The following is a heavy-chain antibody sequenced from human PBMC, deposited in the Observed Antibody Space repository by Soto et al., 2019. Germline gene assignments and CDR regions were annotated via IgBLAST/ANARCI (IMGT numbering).Heavy chain of an antibody. J-gene: IGHJ6*02. CDR2: ITGTGGNT. CDR1: GFPLSTYG. CDR3: ARIRGYWSGMDV. Sequence: VQLLESGGGLVQPGGSLRLSCAASGFPLSTYGMTWVRQAPGKGLEWVSAITGTGGNTYYVDSVKGRFTSSRDNSKNMLYLQVNSLRVEDTAVYYCARIRGYWSGMDVWGQGTTVTVSS. D-gene: IGHD2-8*02. V-gene: IGHV3-23*01.